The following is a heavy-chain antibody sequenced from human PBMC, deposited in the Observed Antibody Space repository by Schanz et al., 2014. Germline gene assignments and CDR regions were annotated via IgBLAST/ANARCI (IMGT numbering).Heavy chain of an antibody. CDR3: ARDTMPGAFDI. CDR1: RSTFSSYT. Sequence: QVQLVQSGAEVKKPGSSVKVSCKASRSTFSSYTISWVRQARGQGLEWVGRFIPILDVGNYAQQFQGRVTFTADKSTSTAYMELSSLRYEDTALYCCARDTMPGAFDIWGQGTMVTVSS. J-gene: IGHJ3*02. D-gene: IGHD1-26*01. CDR2: FIPILDVG. V-gene: IGHV1-69*02.